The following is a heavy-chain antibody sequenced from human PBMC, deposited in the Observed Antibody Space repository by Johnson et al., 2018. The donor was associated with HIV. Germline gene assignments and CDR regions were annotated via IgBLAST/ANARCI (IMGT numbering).Heavy chain of an antibody. CDR3: ARPLRGVNAFYI. D-gene: IGHD3-10*01. CDR2: ISYDGSNK. CDR1: GFTFSSYA. V-gene: IGHV3-30-3*01. Sequence: QVQLVESGGGVVQPGRSLRLSCAASGFTFSSYAMHWVRQAPGKGLEWVAVISYDGSNKYYADSVKGRFTISRDNSKNTLYLQMNSLRAEDTAVYYCARPLRGVNAFYIWGQGTMVTVSS. J-gene: IGHJ3*02.